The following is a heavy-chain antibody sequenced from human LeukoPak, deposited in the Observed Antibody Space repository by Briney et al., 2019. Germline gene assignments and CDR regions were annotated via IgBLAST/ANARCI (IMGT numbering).Heavy chain of an antibody. Sequence: GGSLRLSCAASGSTVSSNYMSWVRQAPGKGLEWVSVIYSGGSTYYADSVKGRFTISRDNSKNTLYLQMNSLRAEDTAVYYCAREPPLRRDYGMDVWGQGTTVTVSS. CDR2: IYSGGST. CDR3: AREPPLRRDYGMDV. CDR1: GSTVSSNY. J-gene: IGHJ6*02. V-gene: IGHV3-53*01.